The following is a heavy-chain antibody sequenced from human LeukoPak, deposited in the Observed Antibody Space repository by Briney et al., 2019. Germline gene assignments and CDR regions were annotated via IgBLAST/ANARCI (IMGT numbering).Heavy chain of an antibody. D-gene: IGHD1-1*01. CDR1: GDTLTELS. CDR2: FEPEDGQT. J-gene: IGHJ4*02. V-gene: IGHV1-24*01. CDR3: ATGRPGSLLDY. Sequence: GASVKVSCKVSGDTLTELSMHWVRQAPGKGLEWMGGFEPEDGQTMYAQKFQDRLTMTEGTSTDTGYMELSSLRSEDTAVYYCATGRPGSLLDYWGQGSLVTVSS.